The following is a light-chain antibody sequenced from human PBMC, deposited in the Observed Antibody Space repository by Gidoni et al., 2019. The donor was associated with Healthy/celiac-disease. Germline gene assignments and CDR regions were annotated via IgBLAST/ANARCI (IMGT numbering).Light chain of an antibody. J-gene: IGKJ4*01. CDR2: DAS. CDR1: QSVSSY. CDR3: QQRSNWPPLT. V-gene: IGKV3-11*01. Sequence: VFTQSPATLSLSPGERATLSCRASQSVSSYLAWYQQKPGQAPRLLIYDASNRATGIPARVSGSGSGTDFTLTISSLEPEDFAVYYCQQRSNWPPLTFGGGTKVEIK.